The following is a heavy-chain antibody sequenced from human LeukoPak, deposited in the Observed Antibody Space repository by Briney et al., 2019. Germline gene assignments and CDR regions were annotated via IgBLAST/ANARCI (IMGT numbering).Heavy chain of an antibody. CDR2: ISSSSSYI. Sequence: GGSLRLSCAASGFTFSSYSMNWVRQAPGKGLEWVSSISSSSSYIYYADSVKGRFTISRDNAKNSLYLQMNSLRAEDTAVYYCASEAGGSGWQFDYWGQGTLVTVSS. V-gene: IGHV3-21*01. CDR3: ASEAGGSGWQFDY. D-gene: IGHD6-19*01. J-gene: IGHJ4*02. CDR1: GFTFSSYS.